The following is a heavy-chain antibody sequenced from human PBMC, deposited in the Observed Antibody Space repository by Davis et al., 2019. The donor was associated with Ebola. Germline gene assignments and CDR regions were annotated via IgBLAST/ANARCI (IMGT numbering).Heavy chain of an antibody. J-gene: IGHJ4*02. CDR1: GYTFTSYY. CDR2: IRSKANSYAT. D-gene: IGHD1-14*01. V-gene: IGHV3-73*01. CDR3: TSTTGPFDY. Sequence: KVSCKASGYTFTSYYMHWVRQASGKGLEWVGRIRSKANSYATAYAASVKGRFTISRDDSKNTAYLQMNSLKTEDTAVYYCTSTTGPFDYWGQGTLVTVSS.